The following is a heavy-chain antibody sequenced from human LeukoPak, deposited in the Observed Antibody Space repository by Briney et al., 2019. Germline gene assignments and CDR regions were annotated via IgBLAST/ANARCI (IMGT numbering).Heavy chain of an antibody. J-gene: IGHJ3*02. D-gene: IGHD1-26*01. CDR3: AKDQGGGAFDI. Sequence: GRSLRLSCAASGFTFSSSGMHWVRQAPGKGLERVAVISYDGSNKYYADSVKGRFTISRDNSKNTLYLQMNSLRAEDTAVYYCAKDQGGGAFDIWGQGTMVTVSS. CDR2: ISYDGSNK. V-gene: IGHV3-30*18. CDR1: GFTFSSSG.